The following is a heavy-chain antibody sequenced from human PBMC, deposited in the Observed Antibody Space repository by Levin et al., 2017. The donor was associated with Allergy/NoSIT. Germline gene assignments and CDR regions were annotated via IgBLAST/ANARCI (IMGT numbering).Heavy chain of an antibody. CDR3: ARIPEAGWELHFVWFDP. J-gene: IGHJ5*02. CDR2: IFSNDEK. Sequence: SGPTLVKPTETLTLTCTVSGFSLSNARMGVSWIRQPPGKALEWLAHIFSNDEKSYSTSLKSRPTISKDTSKSQVVLTMTNMDPVDTATYYCARIPEAGWELHFVWFDPWGQGTLVTVSS. CDR1: GFSLSNARMG. D-gene: IGHD1-26*01. V-gene: IGHV2-26*01.